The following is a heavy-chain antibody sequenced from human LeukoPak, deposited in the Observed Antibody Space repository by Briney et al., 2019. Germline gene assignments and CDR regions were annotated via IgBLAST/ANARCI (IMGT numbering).Heavy chain of an antibody. J-gene: IGHJ4*02. V-gene: IGHV4-61*01. CDR2: IYYSGTT. CDR1: GDSVSSDSYY. Sequence: PSETLSLTCTVSGDSVSSDSYYWSWIRQPPGKGLEWIGYIYYSGTTKQNPSLKSRVTLSVDTSKNQLYLKLNSVTAADTAVYYCARDSRGYYDGSGYFDHWGQGTLVTVSS. D-gene: IGHD3-22*01. CDR3: ARDSRGYYDGSGYFDH.